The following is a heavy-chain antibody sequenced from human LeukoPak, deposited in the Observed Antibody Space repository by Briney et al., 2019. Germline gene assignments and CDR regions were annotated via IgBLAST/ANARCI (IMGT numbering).Heavy chain of an antibody. V-gene: IGHV4-34*12. CDR3: ARNLIPEQLVLNF. J-gene: IGHJ4*02. Sequence: SETLSLTCAVYGGSFSGYYWIWIRRPPGKGLEWLGEIIHSGSTNYNPSLKSRVTISVDTSKNQFSLKLSSVTAADTAVYYCARNLIPEQLVLNFWGQGTLVTVSS. D-gene: IGHD6-13*01. CDR2: IIHSGST. CDR1: GGSFSGYY.